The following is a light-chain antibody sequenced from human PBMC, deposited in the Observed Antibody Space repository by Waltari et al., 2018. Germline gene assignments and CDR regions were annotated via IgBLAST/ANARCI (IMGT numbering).Light chain of an antibody. CDR3: QQRSKWPLT. J-gene: IGKJ4*01. CDR1: QSVTNY. CDR2: DAS. V-gene: IGKV3-11*01. Sequence: DIVLTQSPATLSLSPGERATLSCRASQSVTNYLAWYQLKPGQAPRPLIYDASNRATGIPARFSGSGSGTDFTLTISNLEPEDSAVYYCQQRSKWPLTFGRGTKVEIK.